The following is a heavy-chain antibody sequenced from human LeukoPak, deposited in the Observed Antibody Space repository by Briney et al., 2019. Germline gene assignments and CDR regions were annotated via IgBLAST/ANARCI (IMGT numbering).Heavy chain of an antibody. D-gene: IGHD3-10*01. CDR2: INHSGST. CDR1: GGSFSGYY. J-gene: IGHJ4*02. V-gene: IGHV4-34*01. Sequence: SETLSLTCAVYGGSFSGYYWSWIRQPPGKGLEWIGEINHSGSTNYNPSLKSRVTISVDTSKNQFSLKLSSVTAADTAVYYCARHVGLGLWFGELQFDWGQGTLVTVSS. CDR3: ARHVGLGLWFGELQFD.